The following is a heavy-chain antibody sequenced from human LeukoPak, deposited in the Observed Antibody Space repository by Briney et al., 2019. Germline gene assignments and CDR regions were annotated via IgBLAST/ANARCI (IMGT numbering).Heavy chain of an antibody. CDR2: IKQDGTEK. CDR3: ARDYSG. J-gene: IGHJ4*02. Sequence: GGSLRLSCAASGFTFSSYWMSWVRQAPGKGLEWLANIKQDGTEKNYLNSVKGRFTISRDNAKNSLYLQMNSPRAEDTAVYYCARDYSGWGQGTLVTVSS. D-gene: IGHD1-26*01. CDR1: GFTFSSYW. V-gene: IGHV3-7*01.